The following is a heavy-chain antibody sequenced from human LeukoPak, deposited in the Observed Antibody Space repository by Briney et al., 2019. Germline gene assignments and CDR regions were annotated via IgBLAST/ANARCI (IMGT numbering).Heavy chain of an antibody. CDR1: GFIFSSYS. V-gene: IGHV3-21*01. Sequence: PGGSLRLSCAASGFIFSSYSMNWVRQAPGKGLDWVSFISSSSAYIYYADSVKGRFTISRDNAKNSLYLQMNSLRAEDTAVYYCARSSGYYFDYWGQGTLVTVSS. CDR3: ARSSGYYFDY. J-gene: IGHJ4*02. D-gene: IGHD3-22*01. CDR2: ISSSSAYI.